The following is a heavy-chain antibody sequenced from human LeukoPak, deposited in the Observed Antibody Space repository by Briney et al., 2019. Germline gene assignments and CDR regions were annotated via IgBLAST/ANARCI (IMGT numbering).Heavy chain of an antibody. D-gene: IGHD3-3*01. V-gene: IGHV7-4-1*02. J-gene: IGHJ4*02. CDR2: INTNTGNP. CDR3: ARNPTYYDFWSGYYGQLDY. Sequence: PVASVKVSCKASGYTFTSYAMNWVRQAPGQGLEWMGWINTNTGNPTYAQGFTGRFVFSLDTSVSTAYLQISSLKAEDTAVYYCARNPTYYDFWSGYYGQLDYWGQGTLVTVSS. CDR1: GYTFTSYA.